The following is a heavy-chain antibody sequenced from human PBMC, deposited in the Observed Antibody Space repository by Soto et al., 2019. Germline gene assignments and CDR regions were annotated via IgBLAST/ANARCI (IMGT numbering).Heavy chain of an antibody. V-gene: IGHV3-74*01. CDR2: INNDRSTT. J-gene: IGHJ4*02. Sequence: EVQLAESGGGLVQPGGSLRLSCAASGFTFNSYWMHWVRQVPGKGLVWVSRINNDRSTTNYADSVKGRFTISRDNARNTVYLQMNSLRADDTAVYYCVRGVIAANCFDYWGQGTLVTVSS. CDR1: GFTFNSYW. CDR3: VRGVIAANCFDY. D-gene: IGHD2-15*01.